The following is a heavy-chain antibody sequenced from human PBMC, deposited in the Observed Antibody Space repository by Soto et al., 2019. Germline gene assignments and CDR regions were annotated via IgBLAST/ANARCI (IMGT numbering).Heavy chain of an antibody. CDR2: INPNSGGT. V-gene: IGHV1-2*04. Sequence: GASVKVSCKASGYTFTGYYMHWVRQAPGQGLEWMGWINPNSGGTNYAQKFQGWVTMTRDTSISTAYMELSRLRSDDTAVYYCARVPSAGETSGPLDYWGQGTLVTVSS. CDR1: GYTFTGYY. J-gene: IGHJ4*02. CDR3: ARVPSAGETSGPLDY. D-gene: IGHD5-12*01.